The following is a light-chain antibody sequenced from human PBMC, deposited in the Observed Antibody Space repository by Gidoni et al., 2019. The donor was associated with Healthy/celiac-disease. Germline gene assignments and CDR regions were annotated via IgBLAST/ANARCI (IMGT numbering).Light chain of an antibody. V-gene: IGKV4-1*01. CDR2: WAS. Sequence: DIVMTPSPDSMAVSLGERATINCKYSQIVLYSSNNKNYLAWYQQKPGQPPKLLIYWASTREAWVLDRFSGSGSVTDFTLTISSLQAEDVAVYYCQQYYSTTYTFGQWTKLEIK. CDR3: QQYYSTTYT. J-gene: IGKJ2*01. CDR1: QIVLYSSNNKNY.